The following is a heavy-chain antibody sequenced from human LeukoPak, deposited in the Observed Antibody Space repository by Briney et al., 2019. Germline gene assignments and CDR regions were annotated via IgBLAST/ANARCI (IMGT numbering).Heavy chain of an antibody. CDR3: TRDLREVRGVIRYYYYYYMDV. V-gene: IGHV3-49*04. J-gene: IGHJ6*03. D-gene: IGHD3-10*01. CDR1: GFTFGDYA. CDR2: IRSKAYGGTT. Sequence: PGGSLRLSCTASGFTFGDYAMSWVRQAPGKGLEWVGFIRSKAYGGTTEYAASVKGRFTISRDDSKSIAYLQMNSLKTEDTAVYYCTRDLREVRGVIRYYYYYYMDVWGKGTTVTVSS.